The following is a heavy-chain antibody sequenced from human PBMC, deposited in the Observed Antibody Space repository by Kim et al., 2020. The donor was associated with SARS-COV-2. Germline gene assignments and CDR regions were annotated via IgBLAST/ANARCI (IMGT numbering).Heavy chain of an antibody. Sequence: ASVKVSCKASGYTFTSYYMHWVRQAPGQGLEWMGIINPSGGSTSYAQKFQGRVTMTRDTSTSTVYMELISLRSEDTAVYYCARDLTVTTQYYYYYYGMDVWGQGTTVTVSS. V-gene: IGHV1-46*03. CDR1: GYTFTSYY. CDR2: INPSGGST. J-gene: IGHJ6*02. CDR3: ARDLTVTTQYYYYYYGMDV. D-gene: IGHD4-17*01.